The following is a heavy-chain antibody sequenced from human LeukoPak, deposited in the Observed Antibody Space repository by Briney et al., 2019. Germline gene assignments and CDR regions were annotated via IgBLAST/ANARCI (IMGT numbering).Heavy chain of an antibody. D-gene: IGHD2-15*01. J-gene: IGHJ6*02. Sequence: GGSLRLSCAASGFTFSSYDTHWVRQATGKGLEWVSAIGTAGDTYYPGSVKGRFTISRENAKNSLYLQMNSLGAGDTAVYYCAREYCSGGSCYGMDVWGQGTTVTVSS. CDR3: AREYCSGGSCYGMDV. CDR1: GFTFSSYD. V-gene: IGHV3-13*01. CDR2: IGTAGDT.